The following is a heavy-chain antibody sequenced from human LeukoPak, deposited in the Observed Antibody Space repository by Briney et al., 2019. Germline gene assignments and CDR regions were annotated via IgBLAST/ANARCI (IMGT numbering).Heavy chain of an antibody. CDR2: IKLDENTA. J-gene: IGHJ4*02. D-gene: IGHD3-3*01. CDR3: ARDRPFWN. V-gene: IGHV3-74*01. Sequence: GGSLRLSCAASGLSSTIYWMHWVRQVPGKGLVWVSRIKLDENTAYYADFVKGRFTISRDDAKTTVYLQMNSLRAEDSAVCYCARDRPFWNWGQGTLVTVSS. CDR1: GLSSTIYW.